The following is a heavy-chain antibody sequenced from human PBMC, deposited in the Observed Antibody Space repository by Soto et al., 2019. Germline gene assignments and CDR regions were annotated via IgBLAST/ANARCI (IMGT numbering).Heavy chain of an antibody. Sequence: QLQLVQSRAEVKKPGSSVKVSCTASGGSLRNSVISWVRQAPAQRLEWMGGVIPILGTANYAQKFQGRVTMTADEATSTAYMDLSSLSPDDTAVYYCARLGHPGHWGPGTLVIVSS. CDR2: VIPILGTA. CDR3: ARLGHPGH. CDR1: GGSLRNSV. V-gene: IGHV1-69*01. J-gene: IGHJ4*02.